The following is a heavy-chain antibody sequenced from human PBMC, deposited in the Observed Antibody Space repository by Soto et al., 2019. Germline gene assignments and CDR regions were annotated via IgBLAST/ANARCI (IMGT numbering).Heavy chain of an antibody. V-gene: IGHV4-30-4*01. J-gene: IGHJ5*02. CDR3: ARDQKVVADNWFDP. CDR1: GGSISSGDYY. CDR2: IYYSGST. D-gene: IGHD2-15*01. Sequence: TLSLTCTVSGGSISSGDYYWSWIRQPPGKGLEWIGYIYYSGSTYYNPSLKSRVTISVDTSKNQFSLKLSSVTAADTAVYYCARDQKVVADNWFDPWGQGTLVTVSS.